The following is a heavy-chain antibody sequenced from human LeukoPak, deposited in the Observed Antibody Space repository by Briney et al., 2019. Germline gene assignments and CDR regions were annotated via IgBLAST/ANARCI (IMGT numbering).Heavy chain of an antibody. V-gene: IGHV4-30-2*01. J-gene: IGHJ4*02. Sequence: SETLSLTSAVSGGSISSGGYSWSWIRQPPGKGLEWIGYIYHSGSTYYNPSLKSRVTISVDRSKNQFSLKLSSVTAADTAVYYCARETYSYGTFDYWSQGTLVTVSS. CDR3: ARETYSYGTFDY. CDR1: GGSISSGGYS. D-gene: IGHD5-18*01. CDR2: IYHSGST.